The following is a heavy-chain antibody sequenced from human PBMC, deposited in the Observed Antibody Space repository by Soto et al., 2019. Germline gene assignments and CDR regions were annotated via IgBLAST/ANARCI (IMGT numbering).Heavy chain of an antibody. CDR1: GYSFTSYW. D-gene: IGHD6-13*01. CDR2: IYPGDSDT. J-gene: IGHJ6*02. V-gene: IGHV5-51*01. Sequence: GESLKITCKGSGYSFTSYWIGWVRQMPGKGLEWMGIIYPGDSDTRYSPSFQGQVTISADKSISTAYLQWSSLKASDTAMYYCARLTGYSSPPYYYYYGMDVWGQGTTVTVS. CDR3: ARLTGYSSPPYYYYYGMDV.